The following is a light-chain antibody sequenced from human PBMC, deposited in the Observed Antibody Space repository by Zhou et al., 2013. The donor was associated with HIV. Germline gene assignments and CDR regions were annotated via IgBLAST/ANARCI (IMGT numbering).Light chain of an antibody. Sequence: DVQMTQSSSTLSASVGDRVTITCRASESVSNSLAWYQQKSGEAPKLLIYKASTLESGVPSRFSGSGSGTEFTLTISSLQPDDFATYYCQQYNSYSTFGQGTKLEIK. V-gene: IGKV1-5*03. CDR3: QQYNSYST. CDR1: ESVSNS. CDR2: KAS. J-gene: IGKJ2*01.